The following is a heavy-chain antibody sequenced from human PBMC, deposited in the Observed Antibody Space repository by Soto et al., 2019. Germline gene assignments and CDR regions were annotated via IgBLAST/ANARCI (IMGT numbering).Heavy chain of an antibody. CDR2: IATGNGNT. V-gene: IGHV1-3*04. Sequence: QVQLVQSGAEVKKPGASVKVSCKASGYTFTDYAIQWVRQVPGQRLEWMGWIATGNGNTKYSQNFQGRVTITRDTSATTDYMELSSLRSDDTAVYYCAKGSRMWTPDYWGQGTLVTVSS. CDR3: AKGSRMWTPDY. J-gene: IGHJ4*02. CDR1: GYTFTDYA. D-gene: IGHD2-21*01.